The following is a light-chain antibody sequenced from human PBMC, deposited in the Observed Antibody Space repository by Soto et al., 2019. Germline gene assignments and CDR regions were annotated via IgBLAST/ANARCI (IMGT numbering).Light chain of an antibody. CDR2: DVS. J-gene: IGLJ2*01. CDR1: SSDVGGYNY. V-gene: IGLV2-14*03. Sequence: QSALTQPASVSGSPGQSITISCTGTSSDVGGYNYVSWYQHRPGKSPKLMIYDVSNRPSGVSNRFSGSKSGNTASLTISGLQAEDEADYYCSSHTSSSTPVVFGGGTQLTVL. CDR3: SSHTSSSTPVV.